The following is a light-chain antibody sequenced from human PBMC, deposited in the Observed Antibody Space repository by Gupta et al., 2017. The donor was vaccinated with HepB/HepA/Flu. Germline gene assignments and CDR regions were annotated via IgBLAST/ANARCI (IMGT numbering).Light chain of an antibody. CDR2: WAS. CDR3: LQDDSTPWT. Sequence: DIVMTQYPDSLAVSLGERAPTTCQSSQRVLLSPKNQNYLAWYQQKPGQPPKLLIYWASTRESGVPDRFSGSGSGTHFTLTISGLQAEDVAVYYCLQDDSTPWTFGPGTKVEIK. CDR1: QRVLLSPKNQNY. V-gene: IGKV4-1*01. J-gene: IGKJ1*01.